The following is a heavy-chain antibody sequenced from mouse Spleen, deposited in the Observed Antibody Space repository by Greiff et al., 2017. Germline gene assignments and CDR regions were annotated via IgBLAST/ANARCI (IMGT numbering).Heavy chain of an antibody. V-gene: IGHV1-64*01. CDR1: GYTLTSYW. Sequence: QVQLQQPGAELVKPGASVKLSCKASGYTLTSYWMHWVKQRPGQGLEWIGMIHPNSGSTNYNQKFKDKATLTVDKSSSTAYMQLSSPTSEDSAVYYCTRGDYGSSYGYFDVWGAGTTVTVSS. CDR2: IHPNSGST. J-gene: IGHJ1*01. D-gene: IGHD1-1*01. CDR3: TRGDYGSSYGYFDV.